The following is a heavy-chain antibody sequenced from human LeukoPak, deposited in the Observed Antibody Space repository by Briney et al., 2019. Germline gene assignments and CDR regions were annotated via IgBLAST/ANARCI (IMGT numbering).Heavy chain of an antibody. J-gene: IGHJ5*02. Sequence: PGGSLRLSCAASGFTFSNYGIHWVRQAPGKGLEWVAVISYDGRNKYYADSVKGRFTISRDNAKNSLYLQMKSLRAEDTAVYYCARGKTSQNIVTRKTYNWFDPWGQGTLVTVSS. CDR2: ISYDGRNK. V-gene: IGHV3-30*03. CDR3: ARGKTSQNIVTRKTYNWFDP. CDR1: GFTFSNYG. D-gene: IGHD2/OR15-2a*01.